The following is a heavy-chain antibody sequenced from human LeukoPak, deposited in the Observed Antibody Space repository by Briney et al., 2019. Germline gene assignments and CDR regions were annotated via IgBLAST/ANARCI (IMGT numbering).Heavy chain of an antibody. CDR1: GGSISSYY. V-gene: IGHV4-59*01. Sequence: TSETLSLTCTVSGGSISSYYWSWIRQPPGKGLEWIGYIYYSGSTNYNPSLKSRVTISVDTSKNQFSLKLSSMTAAGTTVYYCARVGQRIFDPFDYWGQGTLVTVSS. D-gene: IGHD3-3*01. CDR3: ARVGQRIFDPFDY. J-gene: IGHJ4*02. CDR2: IYYSGST.